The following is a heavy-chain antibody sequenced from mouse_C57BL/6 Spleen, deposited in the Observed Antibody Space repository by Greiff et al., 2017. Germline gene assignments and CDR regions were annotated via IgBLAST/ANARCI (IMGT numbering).Heavy chain of an antibody. V-gene: IGHV1-15*01. Sequence: VQLQQSGAELVRPGASVTLSCKASGYTFTDYEMHWVKQTPVHGLEWIGAIDPETGGTAYNQKFKGKAILTADQSSSTAYMELRSLTSEDSAVYYCTGMPITTVVYFDYWGQGTTLTVSS. D-gene: IGHD1-1*01. CDR2: IDPETGGT. J-gene: IGHJ2*01. CDR1: GYTFTDYE. CDR3: TGMPITTVVYFDY.